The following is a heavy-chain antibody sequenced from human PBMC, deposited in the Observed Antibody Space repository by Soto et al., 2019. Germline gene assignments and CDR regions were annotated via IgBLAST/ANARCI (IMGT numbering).Heavy chain of an antibody. J-gene: IGHJ6*02. V-gene: IGHV1-24*01. CDR3: ATEMYGGERVPAAKDSYYGMDV. Sequence: GASVKVSCKVSGYTLTELSMHWVRQAPGKGLEWMGGFDPEDGETIYAQKFQGRVTMTEDTSTDTAYMELSSLRSEDTAVYYCATEMYGGERVPAAKDSYYGMDVWGQGTTVTVSS. CDR2: FDPEDGET. D-gene: IGHD2-2*01. CDR1: GYTLTELS.